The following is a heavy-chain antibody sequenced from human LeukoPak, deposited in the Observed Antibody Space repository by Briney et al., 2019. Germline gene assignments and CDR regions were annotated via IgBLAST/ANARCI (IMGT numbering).Heavy chain of an antibody. Sequence: SETLSLTCTVSGGSISSSVYYWAWIRQPPGKGLEWIGSIYYSGTTHCNPSVKSRVIIYIDTSKNQFSLKLSSVTAADTAVYYCARHQSFIRGVMIGWFDPWGQGTQVTVSS. D-gene: IGHD3-10*01. CDR2: IYYSGTT. CDR3: ARHQSFIRGVMIGWFDP. CDR1: GGSISSSVYY. J-gene: IGHJ5*02. V-gene: IGHV4-39*01.